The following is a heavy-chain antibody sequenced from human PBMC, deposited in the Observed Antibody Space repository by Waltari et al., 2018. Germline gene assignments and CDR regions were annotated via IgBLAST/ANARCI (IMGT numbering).Heavy chain of an antibody. V-gene: IGHV3-30-3*01. D-gene: IGHD2-15*01. CDR3: ARDAPIVGSYFDY. CDR1: GFTFSSYA. CDR2: ISYDGSNK. Sequence: QVQLVESGGGVVQPGRSLRLSCAASGFTFSSYAMHWVRQAPGKGLEWVAVISYDGSNKYYADSGKGRFTISRDNSKNTLYLQMNSLRAEDTAVYYCARDAPIVGSYFDYWGQGTLVTVSS. J-gene: IGHJ4*02.